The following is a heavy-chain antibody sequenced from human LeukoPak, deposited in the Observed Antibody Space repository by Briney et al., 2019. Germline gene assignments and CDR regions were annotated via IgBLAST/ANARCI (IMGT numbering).Heavy chain of an antibody. CDR1: GFTFSSYA. CDR2: VDHSFGTT. J-gene: IGHJ4*02. D-gene: IGHD2-2*01. V-gene: IGHV3-23*01. CDR3: VPHPAGNFPGFNY. Sequence: GGSLRLSCAASGFTFSSYAMSWVRLAPGKGLEWVSTVDHSFGTTHYADSVEGRFTISRDDSENTVSLQMNSLRVEDTALYYCVPHPAGNFPGFNYWGQETRVTVSA.